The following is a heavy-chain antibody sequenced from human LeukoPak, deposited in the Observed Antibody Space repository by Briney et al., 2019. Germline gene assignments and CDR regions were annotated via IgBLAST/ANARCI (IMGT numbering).Heavy chain of an antibody. V-gene: IGHV4-4*07. CDR3: ATYKPGGWFDP. CDR2: IHTSGST. Sequence: SETLSLTCTVSGGSISSYYWTWIRQPAGKGLEWIGRIHTSGSTNYNPSLKSRVTISVDKSKNQFSLKLSSVTAADTAVYYCATYKPGGWFDPWGQGTLVTVSS. J-gene: IGHJ5*02. D-gene: IGHD3-16*01. CDR1: GGSISSYY.